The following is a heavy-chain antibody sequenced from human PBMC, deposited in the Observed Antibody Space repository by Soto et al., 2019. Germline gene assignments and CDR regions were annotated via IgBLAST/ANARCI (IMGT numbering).Heavy chain of an antibody. CDR2: ISGSDGKT. J-gene: IGHJ4*02. V-gene: IGHV3-23*04. Sequence: DVRLAEAGGGLVQPGGSLRLSCTTSGFSFASFAMTWVLQPPGKGLEWVATISGSDGKTYYADSVKGRFSISRDTSRNTLYLQMNSLRADDTAIYYCAKWSYLDYWGQGTRVTVSS. D-gene: IGHD3-3*01. CDR1: GFSFASFA. CDR3: AKWSYLDY.